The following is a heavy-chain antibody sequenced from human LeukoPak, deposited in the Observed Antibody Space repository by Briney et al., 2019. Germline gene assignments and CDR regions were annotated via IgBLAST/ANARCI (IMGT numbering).Heavy chain of an antibody. Sequence: ASVKVSCKASGYTXTSYDMHWVRQAPGQGLEWMGIINPSGDSTSYAQKFQGRVTMTRDTSTSTVYMEPSSLRSEDTAVYYCASVLYCGADCYSGRYFFDYWGQGTLVTVSS. CDR2: INPSGDST. CDR1: GYTXTSYD. J-gene: IGHJ4*02. V-gene: IGHV1-46*01. CDR3: ASVLYCGADCYSGRYFFDY. D-gene: IGHD2-21*02.